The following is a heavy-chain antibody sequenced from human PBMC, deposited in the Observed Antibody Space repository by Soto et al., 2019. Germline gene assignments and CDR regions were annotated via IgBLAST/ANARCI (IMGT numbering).Heavy chain of an antibody. CDR2: ISGSGGST. D-gene: IGHD6-13*01. J-gene: IGHJ5*02. CDR1: GFTFSSYA. V-gene: IGHV3-23*01. Sequence: GGSLRLSCAASGFTFSSYAMSWVRQAPGKGLEWVSAISGSGGSTYYADSVKGRFTISRDNSKNTLYLQMNSLRAEDTAVYYCAKGRVAYSSSWHDWFDPWGQGTLVTVSS. CDR3: AKGRVAYSSSWHDWFDP.